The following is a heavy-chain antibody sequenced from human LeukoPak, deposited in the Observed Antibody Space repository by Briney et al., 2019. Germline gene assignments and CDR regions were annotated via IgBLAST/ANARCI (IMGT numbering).Heavy chain of an antibody. D-gene: IGHD3-22*01. CDR3: ARDRYYYDSSGYRVFDY. CDR1: GGSISSGSYY. CDR2: IHTSGST. Sequence: SETLSLTCTVSGGSISSGSYYWSWIRQPAGKGLEWIGRIHTSGSTNYNPSLKSRVTMSVDTSKNQFSLKLSSVTAADTAVYYCARDRYYYDSSGYRVFDYWGQGTLVTVSS. V-gene: IGHV4-61*02. J-gene: IGHJ4*02.